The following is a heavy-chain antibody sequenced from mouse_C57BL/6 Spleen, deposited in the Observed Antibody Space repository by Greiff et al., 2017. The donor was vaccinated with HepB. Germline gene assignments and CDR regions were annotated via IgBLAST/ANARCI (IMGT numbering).Heavy chain of an antibody. D-gene: IGHD1-1*01. Sequence: QVQLQQSGPELVKPGASVKISCKASGYAFSSSWMNWVKQRPGKGLEWIGRIYPGDGDTNYNRKFKGKATLTADKSSSTAYMQLSSLTSEDSAVYFCARGDYYGSSYYFDYWGQGTTLTVAS. CDR3: ARGDYYGSSYYFDY. CDR1: GYAFSSSW. CDR2: IYPGDGDT. V-gene: IGHV1-82*01. J-gene: IGHJ2*01.